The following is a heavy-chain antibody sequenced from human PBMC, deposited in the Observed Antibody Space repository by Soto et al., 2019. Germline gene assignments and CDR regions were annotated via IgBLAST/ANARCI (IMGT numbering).Heavy chain of an antibody. CDR3: ERGPREMGSPSKLLAFDY. J-gene: IGHJ4*02. D-gene: IGHD2-21*02. Sequence: QVQLVQSGAEVKKPGSSVKVSCKASGGTFSSYAISWVRQAHGQGLEWMGGIIPIFGTANYAQKFQGRVTITADDSTSTAYTELSSLRSEDTAVYYCERGPREMGSPSKLLAFDYWGQGTLVTVSS. V-gene: IGHV1-69*12. CDR2: IIPIFGTA. CDR1: GGTFSSYA.